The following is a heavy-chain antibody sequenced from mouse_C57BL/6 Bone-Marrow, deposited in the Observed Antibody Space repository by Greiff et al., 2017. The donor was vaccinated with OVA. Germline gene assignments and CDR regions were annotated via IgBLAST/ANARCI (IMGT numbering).Heavy chain of an antibody. CDR2: IWSGGST. V-gene: IGHV2-2*01. Sequence: VQLQQSGPGLVQPSQSLSITCTVSGFSLTSYGVHWVRQSPGKGLEWLGVIWSGGSTDYNAAFISRLSISKDNSKSQVSFKMNSLQAEDTAIYYCAGYYDYDDYYAMDDWGQGTSVSVAS. CDR1: GFSLTSYG. CDR3: AGYYDYDDYYAMDD. J-gene: IGHJ4*01. D-gene: IGHD2-4*01.